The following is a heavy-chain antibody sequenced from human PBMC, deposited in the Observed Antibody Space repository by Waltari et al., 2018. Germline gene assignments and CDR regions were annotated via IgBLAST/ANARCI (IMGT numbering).Heavy chain of an antibody. CDR2: VEDSGTA. V-gene: IGHV4-34*01. CDR1: GESLRGYY. CDR3: VRGRRYSRPYFDL. D-gene: IGHD5-12*01. J-gene: IGHJ4*02. Sequence: QVQLQQWGAGLLKPSETLSLTCGVDGESLRGYYWNWIRQPPGRGLGWSGEVEDSGTAHDNPSRKRRVAMSVDMSKNQISLGLSSVTAADTALYFCVRGRRYSRPYFDLWGQGALVTVSS.